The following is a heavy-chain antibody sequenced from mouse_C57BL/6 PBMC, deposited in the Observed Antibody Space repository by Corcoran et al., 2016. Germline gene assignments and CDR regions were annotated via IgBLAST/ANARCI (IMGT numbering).Heavy chain of an antibody. CDR3: AREEYGNGFDY. V-gene: IGHV1-19*01. CDR1: GYTFTDYN. CDR2: INPYNGGT. D-gene: IGHD2-10*02. J-gene: IGHJ2*01. Sequence: VQLQQSGPVLVKPGASVKLSCKASGYTFTDYNINWGKQGHGKSLEWMGVINPYNGGTSYNQKFKGKATLTVDKSSSTAYMELNSLTSEDSAVYYCAREEYGNGFDYWGQGTTLTVSP.